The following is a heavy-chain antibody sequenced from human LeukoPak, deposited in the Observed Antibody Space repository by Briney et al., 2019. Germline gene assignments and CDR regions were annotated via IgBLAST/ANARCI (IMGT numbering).Heavy chain of an antibody. J-gene: IGHJ5*02. V-gene: IGHV3-48*04. CDR3: ARTPPSHYDFWSSPGWFDP. CDR2: ISSGGGSI. CDR1: GFTFSSYT. Sequence: GGSLRLSCAASGFTFSSYTMNWVRQAPGQGLEWVSYISSGGGSIFYADSVKGRFSISRDNAKNSLYLQMNSLRAEDTAVYYCARTPPSHYDFWSSPGWFDPWGQGTLVTVSS. D-gene: IGHD3-3*01.